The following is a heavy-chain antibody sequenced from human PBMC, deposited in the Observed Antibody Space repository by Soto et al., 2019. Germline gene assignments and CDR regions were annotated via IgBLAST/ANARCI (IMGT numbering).Heavy chain of an antibody. V-gene: IGHV3-30*18. J-gene: IGHJ4*02. CDR2: ISYDGSNK. CDR3: AKDRSVSSSSPRWYFAS. CDR1: GFPFSSYG. D-gene: IGHD6-6*01. Sequence: SLRLSCAASGFPFSSYGMHWVRQAPGKGLDWVALISYDGSNKYYADSVKGRFTISRDNSRNTLYLQMNSLRAEDSAVYYCAKDRSVSSSSPRWYFASWGQGPLAAVSS.